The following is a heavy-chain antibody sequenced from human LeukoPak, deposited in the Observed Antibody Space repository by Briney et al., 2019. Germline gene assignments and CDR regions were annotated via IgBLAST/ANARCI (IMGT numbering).Heavy chain of an antibody. V-gene: IGHV3-30*01. D-gene: IGHD2-2*01. Sequence: GGSLRLSCAASGFTFSSYAMHWVRQAPGKGLEWVAVISYDGSNKYYADSVKGRFTISRDNSKNTLYLQMNSLRAEDTAVYYCARVGHCSSTSCSFNYYGMDVWGQGTTVTVSS. CDR3: ARVGHCSSTSCSFNYYGMDV. CDR2: ISYDGSNK. CDR1: GFTFSSYA. J-gene: IGHJ6*02.